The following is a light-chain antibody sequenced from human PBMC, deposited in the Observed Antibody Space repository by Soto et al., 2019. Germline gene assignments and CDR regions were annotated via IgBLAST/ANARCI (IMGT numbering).Light chain of an antibody. CDR2: AAS. CDR3: LQKYFYPIT. J-gene: IGKJ3*01. CDR1: QGIRND. V-gene: IGKV1-6*01. Sequence: AIQMTQSPSSLSASVGDRGTITCRASQGIRNDLDWFQQKPGKAPKRLIYAASNLQSGVPARFSGSGSGTDFTLTISSLQPEDFATYYCLQKYFYPITFGPGTKVDIK.